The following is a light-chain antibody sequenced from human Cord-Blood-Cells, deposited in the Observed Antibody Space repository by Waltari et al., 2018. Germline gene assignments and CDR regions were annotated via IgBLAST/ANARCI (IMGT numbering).Light chain of an antibody. CDR3: CSYAGSSTSV. Sequence: QSALTQPAPVSGSPGQSITISCTGTSSDVGSYNLVSWYQQHPGKAPKLMIYEGSKRPSGVSNRFSGSKSGNTASLTISGLQDEDEADYYCCSYAGSSTSVFGGGTKLTVL. J-gene: IGLJ3*02. CDR1: SSDVGSYNL. CDR2: EGS. V-gene: IGLV2-23*01.